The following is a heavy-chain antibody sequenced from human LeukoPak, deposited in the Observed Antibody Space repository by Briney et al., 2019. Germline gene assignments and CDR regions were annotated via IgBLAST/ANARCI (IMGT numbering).Heavy chain of an antibody. CDR2: INPDSGGT. CDR3: ARDLGDTYGSVGDFDY. J-gene: IGHJ4*02. Sequence: ASVKVSCKASGYTFTGYYMHWVRQAPGQGPEWMGWINPDSGGTIYAQTFQGRVTMTRDTSISTAYMELSSLRSDDTAVYYCARDLGDTYGSVGDFDYWGQGTLVTVSS. V-gene: IGHV1-2*02. CDR1: GYTFTGYY. D-gene: IGHD3-10*01.